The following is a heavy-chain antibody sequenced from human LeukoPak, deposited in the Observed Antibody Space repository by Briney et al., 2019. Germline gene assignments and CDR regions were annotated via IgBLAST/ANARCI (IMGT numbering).Heavy chain of an antibody. V-gene: IGHV1-69*02. CDR3: ARALRGQWLEY. CDR1: GDTFNNYT. D-gene: IGHD6-19*01. CDR2: IIPILGIT. Sequence: SVKVSCKASGDTFNNYTISWVRQAPGQGLEWMGRIIPILGITNYAQKFLARVTIAADKSTSTAYMELSSLRSEDTAVYYCARALRGQWLEYWGQGTLVTVSS. J-gene: IGHJ4*02.